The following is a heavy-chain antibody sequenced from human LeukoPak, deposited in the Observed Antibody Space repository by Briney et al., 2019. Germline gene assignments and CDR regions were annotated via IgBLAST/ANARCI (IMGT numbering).Heavy chain of an antibody. CDR1: GFPFSNHA. J-gene: IGHJ4*02. V-gene: IGHV3-23*01. CDR3: AKDQRGYYQPIDY. CDR2: ISGSGSTS. Sequence: QPGGSLRLSCAASGFPFSNHAMRWVRQAPGRGLECVSAISGSGSTSYYADSMKGRFTISRDNSKNTLYLQMTSLRAEDTAVYYCAKDQRGYYQPIDYWGQGILVTVSS. D-gene: IGHD3-10*01.